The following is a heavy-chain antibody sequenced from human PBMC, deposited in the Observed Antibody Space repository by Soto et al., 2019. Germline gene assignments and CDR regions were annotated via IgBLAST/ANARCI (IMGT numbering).Heavy chain of an antibody. D-gene: IGHD3-22*01. V-gene: IGHV5-51*01. CDR2: IYPADSDT. Sequence: PGESLKISCKVYGYTFTNNWIVWVRQMPGKGLEWVAIIYPADSDTKYGPSFQGQVTISTDRSIDTAYLQWSSLKASDTAMYYCATRSHRYDRSGFYQVFDVWGQGTMVTVSS. CDR1: GYTFTNNW. CDR3: ATRSHRYDRSGFYQVFDV. J-gene: IGHJ3*01.